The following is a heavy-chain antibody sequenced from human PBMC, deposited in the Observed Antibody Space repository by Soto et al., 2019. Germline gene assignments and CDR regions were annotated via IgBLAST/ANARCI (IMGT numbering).Heavy chain of an antibody. D-gene: IGHD3-3*01. V-gene: IGHV4-30-4*01. CDR3: ARITIFGVVPMDV. J-gene: IGHJ6*02. CDR1: GGPISSGDYY. Sequence: SETLSLTCTVSGGPISSGDYYWSWIRQPPGKGLEWIGYIYYSGSTYYNPSLKSRVTISVDTSKNQFSLKLSSVTAADTAVYYCARITIFGVVPMDVWGQGTTVTVS. CDR2: IYYSGST.